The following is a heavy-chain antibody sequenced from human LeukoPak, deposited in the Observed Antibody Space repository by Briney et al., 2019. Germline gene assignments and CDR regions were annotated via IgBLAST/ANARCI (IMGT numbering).Heavy chain of an antibody. CDR1: GASVSSGSYY. Sequence: SETLSLTCTVSGASVSSGSYYWSWIRQPPGRGLEYIGYIYYSGSTNYNPSLKSRVTISVAPSKNQFSLKLRSVTAPDTAVYYCARDRGNYFDYWGQGTLVTVSS. D-gene: IGHD6-13*01. CDR2: IYYSGST. CDR3: ARDRGNYFDY. V-gene: IGHV4-61*01. J-gene: IGHJ4*02.